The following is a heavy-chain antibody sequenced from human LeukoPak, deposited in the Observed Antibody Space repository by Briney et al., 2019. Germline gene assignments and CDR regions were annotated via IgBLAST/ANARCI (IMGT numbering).Heavy chain of an antibody. Sequence: SETLSLTCTVSGVSISTYYWSWIRQPPGKGLEWIGCIYYSGSTNYNPSLKSRVTISVDTSKNQFSLKVSSVTAADTAVYYCASTSPAHGYWGQGTLVTVSS. D-gene: IGHD3-16*01. CDR3: ASTSPAHGY. CDR2: IYYSGST. J-gene: IGHJ4*02. CDR1: GVSISTYY. V-gene: IGHV4-59*01.